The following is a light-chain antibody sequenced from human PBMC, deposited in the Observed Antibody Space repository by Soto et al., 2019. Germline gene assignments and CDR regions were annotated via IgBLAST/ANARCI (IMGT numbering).Light chain of an antibody. CDR2: AAF. V-gene: IGKV1-39*01. CDR1: QRTDSY. Sequence: DIQMTQSPSSLSASVGDRVTITCRASQRTDSYLNWYQQKPWKAPKLLIYAAFRLQSGVPSRFTGSGSGADFTLTISSLQPEDFATNYCQQKYSAAFTFGQGTKLEIK. J-gene: IGKJ2*01. CDR3: QQKYSAAFT.